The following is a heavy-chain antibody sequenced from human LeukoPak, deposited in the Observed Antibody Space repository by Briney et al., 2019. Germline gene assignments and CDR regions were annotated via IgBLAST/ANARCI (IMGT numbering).Heavy chain of an antibody. CDR2: INPNSGGT. V-gene: IGHV1-2*06. CDR1: GYTFTGYY. J-gene: IGHJ4*02. CDR3: ARASYDSSGYRVFDY. Sequence: ASVKVSCKASGYTFTGYYMHWVRQAPGQGLEWMGRINPNSGGTNYAQKFQGRVTMTRDTSISTAYMELSRLRSDDTAVYYRARASYDSSGYRVFDYWGQGTLVTVSS. D-gene: IGHD3-22*01.